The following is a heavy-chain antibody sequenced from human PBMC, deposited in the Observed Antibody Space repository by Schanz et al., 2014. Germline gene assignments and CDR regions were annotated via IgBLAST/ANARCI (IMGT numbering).Heavy chain of an antibody. Sequence: QVQLVESGGGVVQFGRSLRLSCVASGFTFSSYGMHWVRQAPGTGLEWVAVIWYDENNKYYADSVKGRFTMSRDNSKNTLYLQMNSLRAEDTAVYYCARANYRRKINFDYWGRGALVTVSS. CDR1: GFTFSSYG. D-gene: IGHD3-10*01. J-gene: IGHJ4*02. V-gene: IGHV3-33*01. CDR2: IWYDENNK. CDR3: ARANYRRKINFDY.